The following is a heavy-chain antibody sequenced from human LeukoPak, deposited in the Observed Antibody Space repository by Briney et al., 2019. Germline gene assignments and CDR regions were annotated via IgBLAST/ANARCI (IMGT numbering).Heavy chain of an antibody. Sequence: ASVKVSCKASGYTFTSYGISWVRQAPGQGLEWMGWIIAYNGNTNYAQKLQGRVTMTTDTSTSTAYMELRSLRSDDTAVYYCARDRYLGYDFWSGYWNAFDIWGQGTMVTVSS. CDR1: GYTFTSYG. V-gene: IGHV1-18*01. CDR2: IIAYNGNT. D-gene: IGHD3-3*01. CDR3: ARDRYLGYDFWSGYWNAFDI. J-gene: IGHJ3*02.